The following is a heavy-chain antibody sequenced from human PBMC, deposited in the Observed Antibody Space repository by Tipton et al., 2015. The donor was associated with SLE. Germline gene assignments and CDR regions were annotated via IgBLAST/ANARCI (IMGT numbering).Heavy chain of an antibody. V-gene: IGHV3-11*04. D-gene: IGHD3-3*01. J-gene: IGHJ6*03. CDR2: IGDSGSTT. CDR3: ARIEGFLKYYYYYYMDV. Sequence: SLRLSCAASGFTFSDYYMTWIRQTPGKGLEWVSYIGDSGSTTYYADSVKGRFTISRDNAKNMLYLQMSSLRAEDTAVYFCARIEGFLKYYYYYYMDVWGKGTTVTVSS. CDR1: GFTFSDYY.